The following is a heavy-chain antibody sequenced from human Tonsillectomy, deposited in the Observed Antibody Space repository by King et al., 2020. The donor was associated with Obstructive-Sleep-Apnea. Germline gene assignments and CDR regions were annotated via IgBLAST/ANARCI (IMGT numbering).Heavy chain of an antibody. D-gene: IGHD2-2*01. V-gene: IGHV3-9*01. CDR2: ISWNSGSI. CDR1: GFIFDDYV. J-gene: IGHJ4*02. Sequence: VQLVESGGGLVQSGRSLRLSCAAAGFIFDDYVMHWVRQAPGKSLEWVSGISWNSGSIDYADPVKGRFTISRDNAENSLYLQMNSLRAEDTAFYYCAKESAVPAALDYWGQGILVIVSS. CDR3: AKESAVPAALDY.